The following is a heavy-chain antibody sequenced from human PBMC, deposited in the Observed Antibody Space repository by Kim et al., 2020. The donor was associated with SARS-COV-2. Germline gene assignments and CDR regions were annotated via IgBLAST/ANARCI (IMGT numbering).Heavy chain of an antibody. CDR2: INSDGSST. CDR3: ARDGLNHHGLDV. Sequence: GGSLRLSCSASGFTFRSYWMHWVRQAPGKGLVWVSRINSDGSSTNYADSVKGRFTISRDNAKNTLYLQMNSLRVEDTAVYYCARDGLNHHGLDVWGQGTTVTVSS. V-gene: IGHV3-74*01. CDR1: GFTFRSYW. J-gene: IGHJ6*02.